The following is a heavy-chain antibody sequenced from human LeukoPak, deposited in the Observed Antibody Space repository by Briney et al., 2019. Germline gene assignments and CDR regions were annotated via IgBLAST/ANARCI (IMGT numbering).Heavy chain of an antibody. CDR3: AREGRHWYFDL. CDR1: GYSISSGYY. V-gene: IGHV4-38-2*02. CDR2: IYHSGST. Sequence: SETLSLTCTVSGYSISSGYYWGWIRQPPGKGLEWIGSIYHSGSTNYNPSLKSRVTISVDTSKNQFSLKLSSVTAADTAVYYCAREGRHWYFDLWGRGTLVTVSS. J-gene: IGHJ2*01.